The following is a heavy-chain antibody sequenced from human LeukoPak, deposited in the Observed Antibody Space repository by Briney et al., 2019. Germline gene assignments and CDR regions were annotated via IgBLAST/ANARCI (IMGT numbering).Heavy chain of an antibody. Sequence: ASVKVSCKASGYTFTSYAMHWVRQAPGQRLEWMGWINAGNGNTKYSQKFQGRVTITRDTSASTAYMDLSSLRSEDTAVYYCARVRYSSGWAILGYWGQGTLVTVSS. CDR2: INAGNGNT. V-gene: IGHV1-3*01. D-gene: IGHD6-19*01. CDR3: ARVRYSSGWAILGY. CDR1: GYTFTSYA. J-gene: IGHJ4*02.